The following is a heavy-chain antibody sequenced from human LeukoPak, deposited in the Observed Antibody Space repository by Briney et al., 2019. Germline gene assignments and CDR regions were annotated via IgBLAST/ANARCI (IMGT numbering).Heavy chain of an antibody. D-gene: IGHD3-3*01. J-gene: IGHJ6*03. Sequence: GGSLRLSLAPSGFTFSSYEMSWVRQAPGKRLAGVSASSGSGGSTYYADSVKGRFTISRDNSKNTLYLQMNSLRAEDTAVYYCAKAIVFGGESRYYMDVWGKGTTVTVSS. V-gene: IGHV3-23*01. CDR2: SSGSGGST. CDR3: AKAIVFGGESRYYMDV. CDR1: GFTFSSYE.